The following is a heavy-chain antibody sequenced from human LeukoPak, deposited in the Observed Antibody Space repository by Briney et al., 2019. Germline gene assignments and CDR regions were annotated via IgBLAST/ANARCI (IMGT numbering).Heavy chain of an antibody. D-gene: IGHD5-24*01. Sequence: AASVNVSCKVSGYTLTELSMHWVRQAPGKGLEWTGGFDPEDGETIYAQKFQGRVTMTEDTSTDTAYMELSSLRSEDTAVYYCATMAATYYFDYWGQGTLVTVSS. CDR2: FDPEDGET. V-gene: IGHV1-24*01. CDR3: ATMAATYYFDY. J-gene: IGHJ4*02. CDR1: GYTLTELS.